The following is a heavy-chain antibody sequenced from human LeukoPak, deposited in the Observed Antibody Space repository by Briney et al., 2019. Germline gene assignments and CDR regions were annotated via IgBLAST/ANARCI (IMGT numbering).Heavy chain of an antibody. J-gene: IGHJ4*02. Sequence: PSETLSLTCTVSGGSISSSSYYWAWIRQPPGKALEWIGSIYYSGSTYYNPSLKSRVTISVDTSKNQFSLKLTSVTAADTAVYYCARRPIRTSATYFFDYWGQGTLVTVSS. CDR2: IYYSGST. V-gene: IGHV4-39*01. D-gene: IGHD2-8*02. CDR1: GGSISSSSYY. CDR3: ARRPIRTSATYFFDY.